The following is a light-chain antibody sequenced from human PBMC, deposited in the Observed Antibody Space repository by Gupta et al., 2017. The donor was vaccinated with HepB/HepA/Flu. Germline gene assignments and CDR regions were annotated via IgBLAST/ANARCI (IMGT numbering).Light chain of an antibody. CDR3: QQTYSTPYT. CDR2: STS. V-gene: IGKV1-39*01. CDR1: QFITSS. Sequence: DIQMTQSPSSLSASVGDRVTITCRASQFITSSLNWYQQKRGKAPKSLIYSTSSLESGVPSRFSGSGSGTDFTLTISSLQPEDFATYYCQQTYSTPYTFGRGTKVDIK. J-gene: IGKJ3*01.